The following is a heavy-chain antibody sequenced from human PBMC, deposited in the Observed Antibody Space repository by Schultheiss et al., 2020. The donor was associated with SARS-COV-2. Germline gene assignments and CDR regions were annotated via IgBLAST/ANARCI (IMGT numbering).Heavy chain of an antibody. CDR2: IRSKANSYAT. Sequence: GGSLRLSCAASGFTVSSNYMSWVRQAPGKGLEWVGRIRSKANSYATAYAASVKGRFTISRDDSKNTAYLQMNSLKTEDTAVYYCARNLIRGSWWGLDYWGQGTLVTVSS. CDR3: ARNLIRGSWWGLDY. D-gene: IGHD6-13*01. J-gene: IGHJ4*02. V-gene: IGHV3-73*01. CDR1: GFTVSSNY.